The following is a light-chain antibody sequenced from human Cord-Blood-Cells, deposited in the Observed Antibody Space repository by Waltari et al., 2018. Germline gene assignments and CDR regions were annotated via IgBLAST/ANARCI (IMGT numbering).Light chain of an antibody. V-gene: IGLV2-14*01. Sequence: QSALTPPAPVSGSPGQSITIPCPGTSSAVGGYNYVSWYQQHPGNAPKLMIYDVSNRPSGVSNRFSGSKSGNTASLTISGLQAEDEADYYCSSYTSSSTWVFGGGTKLTVL. J-gene: IGLJ3*02. CDR3: SSYTSSSTWV. CDR1: SSAVGGYNY. CDR2: DVS.